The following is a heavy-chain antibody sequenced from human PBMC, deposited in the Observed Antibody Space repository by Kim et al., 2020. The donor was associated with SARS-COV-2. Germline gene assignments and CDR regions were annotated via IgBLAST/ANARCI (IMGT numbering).Heavy chain of an antibody. V-gene: IGHV1-3*01. CDR3: AREGHEGGYLT. D-gene: IGHD3-22*01. J-gene: IGHJ3*01. CDR2: NT. Sequence: NTRYSQKCQGRLTITRDTSASTADMELNSLRSEDTAVYYCAREGHEGGYLTWGQGTMVTVSS.